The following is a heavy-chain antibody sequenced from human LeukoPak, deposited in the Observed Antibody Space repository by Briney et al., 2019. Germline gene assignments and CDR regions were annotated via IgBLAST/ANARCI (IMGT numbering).Heavy chain of an antibody. J-gene: IGHJ6*03. CDR3: ARVYSMRWYSGYLYIDV. D-gene: IGHD2-15*01. CDR1: GFTFSSYA. Sequence: GGSLRLSCAASGFTFSSYAMSWVRQAPGKGLKWVSGINNSGDNTYYADSVKGRFTISRDNAKDSLYLQMNSLRAADTSVYYCARVYSMRWYSGYLYIDVWGKGTTVTVSS. V-gene: IGHV3-23*01. CDR2: INNSGDNT.